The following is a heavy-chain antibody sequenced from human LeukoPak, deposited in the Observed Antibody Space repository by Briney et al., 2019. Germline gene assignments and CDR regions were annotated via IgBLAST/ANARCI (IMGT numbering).Heavy chain of an antibody. V-gene: IGHV4-4*07. D-gene: IGHD2-2*01. CDR2: IHTGGST. J-gene: IGHJ4*02. Sequence: SETLSLTCTVSGGSITSYYWSWIRQPAGKGLEWIGRIHTGGSTNYNPSLKSRVTMSVDTSKNQFSLNLSSVTAADTAVYYCARGWASSWYYFDFWGQGTLVTVSS. CDR1: GGSITSYY. CDR3: ARGWASSWYYFDF.